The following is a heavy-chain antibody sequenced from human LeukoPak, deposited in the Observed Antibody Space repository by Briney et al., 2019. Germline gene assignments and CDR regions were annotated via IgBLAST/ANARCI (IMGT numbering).Heavy chain of an antibody. CDR1: GGSISSGGYY. V-gene: IGHV4-31*03. D-gene: IGHD6-13*01. CDR3: ARLIAYSSSWPDY. J-gene: IGHJ4*02. Sequence: PSQTLSLTCTVSGGSISSGGYYWSWIRQHPGKGLEWIGYIYYSGSTYYNPSLKSRVTISVDTSKNQFSLKLSSVTAADTAVYYCARLIAYSSSWPDYWGQGTLVTVSS. CDR2: IYYSGST.